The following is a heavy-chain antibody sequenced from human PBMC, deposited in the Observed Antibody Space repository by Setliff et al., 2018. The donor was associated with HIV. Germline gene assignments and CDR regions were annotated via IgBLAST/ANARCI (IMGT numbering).Heavy chain of an antibody. Sequence: RASVKVSCKASGYTFTSYYMHWVRQAPGQGLEWMGIINPSGGSTSYAQKFQGRVTMTRDTSTSTVYMELSSLRSEDTAVYYCARVTYYNFWSGLEDYYYYMDVWGKGTTVTVSS. J-gene: IGHJ6*03. V-gene: IGHV1-46*01. CDR3: ARVTYYNFWSGLEDYYYYMDV. D-gene: IGHD3-3*01. CDR1: GYTFTSYY. CDR2: INPSGGST.